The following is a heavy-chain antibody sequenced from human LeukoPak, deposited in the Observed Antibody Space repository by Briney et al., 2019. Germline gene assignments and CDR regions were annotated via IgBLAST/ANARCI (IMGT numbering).Heavy chain of an antibody. Sequence: GGSLRLSCAASGFTFSNLGMNWVRQAPGKGLEWVSYISSSSTYSSYADSVKGRFTISRDNAKNSLYLQMNSLRAEDTAVYYCARVMIGTVNWFDPWGQGTLVTVSS. J-gene: IGHJ5*02. CDR2: ISSSSTYS. D-gene: IGHD3-22*01. CDR3: ARVMIGTVNWFDP. V-gene: IGHV3-21*05. CDR1: GFTFSNLG.